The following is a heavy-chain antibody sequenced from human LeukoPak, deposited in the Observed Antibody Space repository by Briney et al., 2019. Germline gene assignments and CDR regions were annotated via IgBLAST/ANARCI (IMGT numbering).Heavy chain of an antibody. CDR3: ARDGIVVVPAAIPSSNWFDP. CDR2: ISYDGSNK. Sequence: GSLRLSCTGSGFSFSMFWLTWVRQAPGKGLEWVAVISYDGSNKYYADSVKGRFTISRDNSKNTLYLQMNSLRAEDTAVYYCARDGIVVVPAAIPSSNWFDPWGQGTLVTVSS. V-gene: IGHV3-30-3*01. D-gene: IGHD2-2*01. J-gene: IGHJ5*02. CDR1: GFSFSMFW.